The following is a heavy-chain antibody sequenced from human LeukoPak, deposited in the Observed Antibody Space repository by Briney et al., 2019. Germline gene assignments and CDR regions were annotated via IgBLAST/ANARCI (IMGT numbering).Heavy chain of an antibody. CDR1: GFTFSSYI. D-gene: IGHD6-19*01. Sequence: GGSLRLSCAASGFTFSSYIMNWVRQAPGKGLEWVSSISSSSSYIYYADSVKGRFTISRDNAKKSLYLQMNSLRAEDTAVYYCAKGGIAVAGTKFDSWGQGTLVTVSS. J-gene: IGHJ4*02. CDR3: AKGGIAVAGTKFDS. V-gene: IGHV3-21*01. CDR2: ISSSSSYI.